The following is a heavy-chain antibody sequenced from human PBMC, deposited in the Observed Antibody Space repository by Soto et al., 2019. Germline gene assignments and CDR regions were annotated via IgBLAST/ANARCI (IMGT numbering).Heavy chain of an antibody. Sequence: GSLRLSCAASGFTFSSYEMNWVRQAPGKGLEWVSYISSSGSTIYYADSVKGRFTISRDNAKNSLYLQMNSLRAEDTAVYYCARESYSSGWYYFDYWGQGTLVTVSS. J-gene: IGHJ4*02. CDR3: ARESYSSGWYYFDY. V-gene: IGHV3-48*03. CDR2: ISSSGSTI. CDR1: GFTFSSYE. D-gene: IGHD6-19*01.